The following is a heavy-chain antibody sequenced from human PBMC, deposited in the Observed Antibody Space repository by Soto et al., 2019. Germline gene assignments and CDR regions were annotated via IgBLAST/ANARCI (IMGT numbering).Heavy chain of an antibody. CDR2: INPNSGGT. D-gene: IGHD3-3*01. CDR3: ARENTIFGVVIKSGMDV. CDR1: GYTFTGYY. V-gene: IGHV1-2*02. Sequence: ASVKVSCKASGYTFTGYYMHWVRQAPGRGLEWMGWINPNSGGTNYAQKFQGRVTMTRDTSISTAYMELSRLRSDDTAVYYCARENTIFGVVIKSGMDVWGQGTTVTVSS. J-gene: IGHJ6*02.